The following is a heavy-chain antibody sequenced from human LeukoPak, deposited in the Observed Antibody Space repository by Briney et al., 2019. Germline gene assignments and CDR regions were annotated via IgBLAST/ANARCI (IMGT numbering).Heavy chain of an antibody. CDR3: ARDHGVRGLISHDAFDI. CDR1: GFTFSSYA. CDR2: ISYDGSNK. J-gene: IGHJ3*02. Sequence: GGSLRLSCAASGFTFSSYAMHWVRQAPGKGLEWVAVISYDGSNKYYADSVKGRFTISRDNAKNTLYLQMNSLRAEDTAVYYCARDHGVRGLISHDAFDIWGQGTMVTVSS. V-gene: IGHV3-30-3*01. D-gene: IGHD3-10*01.